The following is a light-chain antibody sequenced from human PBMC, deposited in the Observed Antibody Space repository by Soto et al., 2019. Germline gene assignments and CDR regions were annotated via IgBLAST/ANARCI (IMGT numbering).Light chain of an antibody. CDR3: GADHGSGSNFVWV. V-gene: IGLV9-49*01. CDR1: SGYSNYK. CDR2: GGAGGIVG. J-gene: IGLJ3*02. Sequence: QTVVTQPPSASASLGASVTLTCTLSSGYSNYKVDWYQQRPGKGPRFVMRGGAGGIVGSKGDGIPDRFSVLGSGLNRYLTIKNIQEEDESDYHCGADHGSGSNFVWVFGGGTKLTVL.